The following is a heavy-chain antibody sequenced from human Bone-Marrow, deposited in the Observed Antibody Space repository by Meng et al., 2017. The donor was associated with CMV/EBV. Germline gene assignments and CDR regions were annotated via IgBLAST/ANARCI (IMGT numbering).Heavy chain of an antibody. D-gene: IGHD3-10*01. J-gene: IGHJ4*02. V-gene: IGHV4-59*12. Sequence: SETLSLTCTVSGGSISSYYWSWIRQPPGKGLEWIGYIYYSGSTNYNPSLKSRVTISIDTTKNQFSLKLSSVTAADTAVDYCPREESPLWPFDYWGQGTRVTVYS. CDR3: PREESPLWPFDY. CDR1: GGSISSYY. CDR2: IYYSGST.